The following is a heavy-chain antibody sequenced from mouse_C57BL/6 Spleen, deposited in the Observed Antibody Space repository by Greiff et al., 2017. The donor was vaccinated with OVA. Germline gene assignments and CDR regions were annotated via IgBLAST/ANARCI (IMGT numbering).Heavy chain of an antibody. CDR3: AREGGYYSNYLFAY. CDR1: GFTFSSYA. D-gene: IGHD2-5*01. J-gene: IGHJ3*01. CDR2: ISDGGSYT. Sequence: EVQRVESGGGLVKPGGSLKLSCAASGFTFSSYAMSWVRQTPEKRLEWIATISDGGSYTYYPDNVKGRFTISRDNAKNNLYLQMSHLKSEDTAMYYCAREGGYYSNYLFAYWGQGTLVTVSA. V-gene: IGHV5-4*01.